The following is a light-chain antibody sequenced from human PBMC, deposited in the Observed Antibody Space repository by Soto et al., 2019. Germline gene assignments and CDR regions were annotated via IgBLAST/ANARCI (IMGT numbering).Light chain of an antibody. J-gene: IGKJ4*01. CDR2: GAS. Sequence: IVMTQSPGTLSVSPGERATLSCRASQNIGNKVGWYQQKPGQSPRLLIYGASTRATGIPVRFSGSGSGTEFTLTITNLQSEDSAVYHCQEYNYWHPITFGGGTKVEIK. V-gene: IGKV3-15*01. CDR1: QNIGNK. CDR3: QEYNYWHPIT.